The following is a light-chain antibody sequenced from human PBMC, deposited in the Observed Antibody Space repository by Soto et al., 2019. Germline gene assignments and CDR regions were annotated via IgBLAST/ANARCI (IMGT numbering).Light chain of an antibody. Sequence: SYELTQPPSVSVAPGKTARITCGGNNIGSKSVHWYQQKPGQAPVLVIYYDSDRPSGIPERFSGSNSGNTATLTISRVEAGDEADYSCQVWDSTSDRVVFGGGTKHTVL. CDR3: QVWDSTSDRVV. CDR1: NIGSKS. CDR2: YDS. J-gene: IGLJ2*01. V-gene: IGLV3-21*04.